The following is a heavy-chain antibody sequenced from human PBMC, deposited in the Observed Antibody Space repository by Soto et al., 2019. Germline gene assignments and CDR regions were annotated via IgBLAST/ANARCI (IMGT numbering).Heavy chain of an antibody. J-gene: IGHJ3*02. CDR1: GGSISSYY. D-gene: IGHD2-21*02. V-gene: IGHV4-4*07. CDR3: ARQPYGGGDCYHAFDI. CDR2: IYTSGST. Sequence: SETLSLTCTVSGGSISSYYWSWIRQPAGKGLEWIGRIYTSGSTNYNPSLKSRVTMSVDTSKNQFSLKLSSVPAADTAVYYCARQPYGGGDCYHAFDIWGQGTMVTVSS.